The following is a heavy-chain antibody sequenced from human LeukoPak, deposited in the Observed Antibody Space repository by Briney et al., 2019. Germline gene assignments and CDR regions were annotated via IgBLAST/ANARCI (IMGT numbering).Heavy chain of an antibody. J-gene: IGHJ3*02. CDR3: AANPPLPTRYCSGGSCYSDAFDI. CDR2: IYYSGST. V-gene: IGHV4-61*01. CDR1: GGSVSSGSYY. D-gene: IGHD2-15*01. Sequence: TVSGGSVSSGSYYWSWIRQPPGKGLXWIGYIYYSGSTNYKPSLKSRVTISVDTSKNQFSLKLSSVTAADTAVYYCAANPPLPTRYCSGGSCYSDAFDIWGQGTMVTVSS.